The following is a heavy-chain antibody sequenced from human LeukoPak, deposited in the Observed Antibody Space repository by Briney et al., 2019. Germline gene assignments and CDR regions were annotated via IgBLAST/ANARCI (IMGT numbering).Heavy chain of an antibody. CDR1: GFTFDDYA. CDR3: AKDRNYYDSSGVFDY. J-gene: IGHJ4*02. CDR2: ISWSSGSI. D-gene: IGHD3-22*01. Sequence: PGRSLRLSCAASGFTFDDYAMHWVRQAPGKGLEWVSGISWSSGSIGYADSVKGRFTISRDNAKNSLYLQMNSLRAEDTALYYCAKDRNYYDSSGVFDYWGQGTLVTVSS. V-gene: IGHV3-9*01.